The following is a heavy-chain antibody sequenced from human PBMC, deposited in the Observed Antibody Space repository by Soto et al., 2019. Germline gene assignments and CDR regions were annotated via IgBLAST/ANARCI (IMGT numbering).Heavy chain of an antibody. V-gene: IGHV4-4*07. CDR2: ISTSGTT. J-gene: IGHJ5*02. CDR3: AREAGPDRWFDP. D-gene: IGHD6-19*01. CDR1: GASISSYF. Sequence: QVQLQESGPGLVEPSETLSLTCTVSGASISSYFWTWIRQPAGKGLDWIGCISTSGTTNYNPSLKSRVTMSVDTSKNHFSLNLSSVTAADTAVYYCAREAGPDRWFDPWGQGTLVTVSS.